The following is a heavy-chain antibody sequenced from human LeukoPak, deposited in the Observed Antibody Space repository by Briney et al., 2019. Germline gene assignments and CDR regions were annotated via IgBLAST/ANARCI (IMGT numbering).Heavy chain of an antibody. CDR3: ARRGYGSNSPFDY. Sequence: GESLKISCKGSGYSLSTYWIAWVRQMPGKGLEWMGIIYPGDSDTRYSPSFQGQVTISADKSISTAYLQWSSLKASDTAMYYCARRGYGSNSPFDYWGQGTLVTVSS. CDR1: GYSLSTYW. V-gene: IGHV5-51*01. D-gene: IGHD4-23*01. CDR2: IYPGDSDT. J-gene: IGHJ4*02.